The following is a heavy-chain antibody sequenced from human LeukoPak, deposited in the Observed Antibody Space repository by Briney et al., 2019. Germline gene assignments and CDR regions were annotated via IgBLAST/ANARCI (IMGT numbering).Heavy chain of an antibody. CDR3: AKDPSVYSGTYGNHFDY. CDR1: GFTFSSYA. Sequence: PGGSLRLSCAASGFTFSSYAMSWVRQAPGKGLEWVSGISGSGGSTYYADSVRGRFTISRDNSKNTLYLQMNSLRAEDTAVYYCAKDPSVYSGTYGNHFDYWGQGTLVTVSS. V-gene: IGHV3-23*01. CDR2: ISGSGGST. D-gene: IGHD1-26*01. J-gene: IGHJ4*02.